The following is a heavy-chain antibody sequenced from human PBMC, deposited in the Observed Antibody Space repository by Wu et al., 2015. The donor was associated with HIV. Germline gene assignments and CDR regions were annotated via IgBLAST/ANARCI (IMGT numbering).Heavy chain of an antibody. CDR3: ARDRPGATNVPTFDY. CDR2: INPNSGGT. Sequence: QVQLVQSGAEVKKPGASVKVSCKASGYTFTGYYMHWVRQAPGQGLEWMGWINPNSGGTNYAQKFQGRVTMTRDTSISTAYMELSRLRSDDTAVYYCARDRPGATNVPTFDYWGQGTLVTVSS. D-gene: IGHD1-1*01. CDR1: GYTFTGYY. J-gene: IGHJ4*02. V-gene: IGHV1-2*02.